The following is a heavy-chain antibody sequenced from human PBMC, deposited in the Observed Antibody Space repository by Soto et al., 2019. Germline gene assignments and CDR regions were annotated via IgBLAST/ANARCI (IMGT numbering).Heavy chain of an antibody. CDR2: ISGSGGST. CDR3: AKTHLIGSSGYYYYFDY. J-gene: IGHJ4*02. V-gene: IGHV3-23*01. Sequence: GGSLRLSCAASGFTFSSYAMSWVRQAPGKGLEWVSAISGSGGSTYYADSVKGRFTISRDNSKNTLYLQMNSLRAEDTAVYYCAKTHLIGSSGYYYYFDYWGQGTLVTVSS. D-gene: IGHD3-22*01. CDR1: GFTFSSYA.